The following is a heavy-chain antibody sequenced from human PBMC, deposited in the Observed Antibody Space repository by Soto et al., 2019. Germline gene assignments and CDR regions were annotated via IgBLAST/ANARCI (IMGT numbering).Heavy chain of an antibody. J-gene: IGHJ5*02. CDR1: GGSMNIYY. CDR2: VRDTGST. D-gene: IGHD3-22*01. Sequence: SEPLSLTCTVSGGSMNIYYWTWIRQPPGKGLEWIGYVRDTGSTNYNPSLKSRVTISIDTSRNQFSLSLSSVTAADTAVYFCARYSPPKKTYDSNPGWFDPWGQGTLVTVSS. V-gene: IGHV4-59*01. CDR3: ARYSPPKKTYDSNPGWFDP.